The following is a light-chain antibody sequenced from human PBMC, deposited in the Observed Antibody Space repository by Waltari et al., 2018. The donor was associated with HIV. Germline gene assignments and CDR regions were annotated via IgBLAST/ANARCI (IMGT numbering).Light chain of an antibody. CDR3: VVWDDSLSGVV. V-gene: IGLV1-47*01. J-gene: IGLJ2*01. Sequence: QSVLTQPPAASGTPGQRVTISCSGSMSNIRSKNVYWYQHVPGTAPKLLMYRNDQRPSGVPDRFSGSKSGTSASLAISGLRSEDEADYYCVVWDDSLSGVVFGGGTKLTVL. CDR2: RND. CDR1: MSNIRSKN.